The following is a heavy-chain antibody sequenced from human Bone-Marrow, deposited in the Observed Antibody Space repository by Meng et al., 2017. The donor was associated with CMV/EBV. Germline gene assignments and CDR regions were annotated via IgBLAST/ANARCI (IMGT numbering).Heavy chain of an antibody. D-gene: IGHD3-10*01. J-gene: IGHJ4*02. CDR2: IDWDDDK. V-gene: IGHV2-70*20. CDR1: RLPTRTSGMC. CDR3: ARSSSVYYGSRSYYFDY. Sequence: VATPSQRPSLPCISYRLPTRTSGMCVSWVRQPPGKALEWLALIDWDDDKYYSTSLKTRLTISKDTSKNQVVLTMTNMDPVDTATYYCARSSSVYYGSRSYYFDYWGQGTLVTVSS.